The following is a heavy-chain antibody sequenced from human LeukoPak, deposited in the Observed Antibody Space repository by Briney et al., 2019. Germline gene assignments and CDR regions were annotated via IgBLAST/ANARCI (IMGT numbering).Heavy chain of an antibody. CDR2: IYCSGST. CDR1: GGSISSHY. Sequence: PLETLSLTCTVTGGSISSHYWSWIRQPPGKGLEWIGYIYCSGSTNYNPSLKSRVTISVDTSKNQFSLKLSSVTAADTAVYYCARTYYDFWSGYPKEYYYCMDVWGKGTTVTVSS. V-gene: IGHV4-59*11. D-gene: IGHD3-3*01. CDR3: ARTYYDFWSGYPKEYYYCMDV. J-gene: IGHJ6*03.